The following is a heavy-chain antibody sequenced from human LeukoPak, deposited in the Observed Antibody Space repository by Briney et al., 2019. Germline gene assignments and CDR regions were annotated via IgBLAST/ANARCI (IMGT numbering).Heavy chain of an antibody. J-gene: IGHJ4*02. V-gene: IGHV1-18*01. CDR3: ARGMIGTMVRRVYHC. CDR1: GYTFTSYG. Sequence: ASVRVSCTASGYTFTSYGISWVRQAPGQGLEWMGWISAYNCNTNYAQTLQGRVTITTDTSTSTAYMEMRSLRSDDTAVYCCARGMIGTMVRRVYHCWVRGALVTDCS. D-gene: IGHD3-10*01. CDR2: ISAYNCNT.